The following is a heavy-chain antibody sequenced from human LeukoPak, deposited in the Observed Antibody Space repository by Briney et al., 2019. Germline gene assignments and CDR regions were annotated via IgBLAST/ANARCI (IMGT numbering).Heavy chain of an antibody. J-gene: IGHJ4*02. D-gene: IGHD1-26*01. CDR2: ISYDGSNK. CDR3: AYQVGATTFDY. CDR1: GFTFSSYA. V-gene: IGHV3-30-3*01. Sequence: GGSLRLSCAASGFTFSSYAMHWVRQAPGKGLEWVAVISYDGSNKYYADSVKGRFTISRDNSKNTLYLQMNSLRAEDTAVYYCAYQVGATTFDYWGQGTLVTVSS.